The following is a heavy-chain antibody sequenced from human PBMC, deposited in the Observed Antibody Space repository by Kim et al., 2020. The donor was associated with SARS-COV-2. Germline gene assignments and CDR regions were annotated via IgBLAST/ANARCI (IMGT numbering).Heavy chain of an antibody. CDR2: LSHEGGST. CDR1: GFSLSNYS. Sequence: GGSLRLSCAASGFSLSNYSMRWVRQAPGKGLQFVSGLSHEGGSTMYVDSVKGRFTISRDNAQNSLFLHMSSLRGEDLAVYYCARSSSDEESHRSGVYFLHWGQGTLVTVSS. V-gene: IGHV3-64*02. CDR3: ARSSSDEESHRSGVYFLH. J-gene: IGHJ1*01. D-gene: IGHD3-10*01.